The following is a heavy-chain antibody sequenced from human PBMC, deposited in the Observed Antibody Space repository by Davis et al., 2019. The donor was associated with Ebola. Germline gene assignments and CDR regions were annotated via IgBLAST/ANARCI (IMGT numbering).Heavy chain of an antibody. J-gene: IGHJ4*02. D-gene: IGHD5-18*01. CDR1: GFTFSSYG. V-gene: IGHV3-23*01. CDR3: AKDVRYSYGHDY. CDR2: ISGSGGST. Sequence: GGSLRLSCAAPGFTFSSYGMHSVRQAPGKGLEWVSAISGSGGSTYYADYVKGRFTISRDNSKNTLYLQMNSLRAEDTAVYYCAKDVRYSYGHDYWGQGTLVTVSS.